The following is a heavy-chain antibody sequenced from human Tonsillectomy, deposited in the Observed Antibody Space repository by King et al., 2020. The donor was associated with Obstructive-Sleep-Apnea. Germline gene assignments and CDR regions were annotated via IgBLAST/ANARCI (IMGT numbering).Heavy chain of an antibody. D-gene: IGHD1-26*01. CDR3: ARGHSGSLGDAFDI. V-gene: IGHV1-69*01. CDR2: LIPIFGTA. J-gene: IGHJ3*02. CDR1: GGTFSSYA. Sequence: VQLVQSGAEVKKVGSSVKVSCKASGGTFSSYAISWVRQAPGQGLEWMGGLIPIFGTANYTQKFQGRVTITADESTSTAYMELSSLRSEDTAIYFCARGHSGSLGDAFDIWGQGTIVTVSS.